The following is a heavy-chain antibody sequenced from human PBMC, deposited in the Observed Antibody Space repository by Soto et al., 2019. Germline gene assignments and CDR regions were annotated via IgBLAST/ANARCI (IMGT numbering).Heavy chain of an antibody. Sequence: GESLKISCAASGFTFSSYGMHWVRQAPGKGLEWVAVISYDGSNKYYADSVKGRFTISRDNSKNTLYLQMNSLRAEDTAVYYCAKDRASRYDCWSGYYPIAEAMDVWGQGTTVIVSS. CDR2: ISYDGSNK. CDR1: GFTFSSYG. J-gene: IGHJ6*02. V-gene: IGHV3-30*18. D-gene: IGHD3-3*01. CDR3: AKDRASRYDCWSGYYPIAEAMDV.